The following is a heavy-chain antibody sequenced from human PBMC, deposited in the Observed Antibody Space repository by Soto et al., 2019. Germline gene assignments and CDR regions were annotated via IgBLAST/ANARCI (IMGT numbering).Heavy chain of an antibody. CDR3: ARTPEWLAFDY. D-gene: IGHD6-19*01. CDR2: IYYSGST. V-gene: IGHV4-59*01. J-gene: IGHJ4*02. Sequence: PSETLSRTCTVCGGSISRCYCIWHRQPPGKGLEWIGYIYYSGSTNYNPSLKSRVTISVDTSKNQFSLKLSSVTAADTAVYYCARTPEWLAFDYWGQGTLVTVSS. CDR1: GGSISRCY.